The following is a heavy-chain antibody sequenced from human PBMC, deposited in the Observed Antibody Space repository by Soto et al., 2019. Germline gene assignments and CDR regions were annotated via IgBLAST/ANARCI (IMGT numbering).Heavy chain of an antibody. J-gene: IGHJ6*02. CDR2: IWNDGSER. Sequence: QVQLVESGGGVVQPGRSLRLSCAASGFTFRSYGMHWVRQAPGKGLEWVAVIWNDGSERYYADSVKGRFTISRDNSNNTLELQMISLRAEDAAVYYCARDRAGVGYNIDVWGQGTTVTVSS. V-gene: IGHV3-33*01. CDR3: ARDRAGVGYNIDV. CDR1: GFTFRSYG. D-gene: IGHD5-12*01.